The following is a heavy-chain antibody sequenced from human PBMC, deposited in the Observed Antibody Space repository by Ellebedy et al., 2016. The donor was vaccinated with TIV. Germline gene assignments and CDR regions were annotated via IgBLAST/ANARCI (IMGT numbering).Heavy chain of an antibody. Sequence: AASVKVSCKASGYTFTSYYMHWVRQPPGQGLEWRGIINHSGSSTSYAQKFQGRVTMTRDTSTGTVYMELSSLRSEDTAVYYCARDPGVTDAFDIWGQGTMVTVSS. V-gene: IGHV1-46*01. CDR1: GYTFTSYY. CDR2: INHSGSST. CDR3: ARDPGVTDAFDI. D-gene: IGHD2-21*02. J-gene: IGHJ3*02.